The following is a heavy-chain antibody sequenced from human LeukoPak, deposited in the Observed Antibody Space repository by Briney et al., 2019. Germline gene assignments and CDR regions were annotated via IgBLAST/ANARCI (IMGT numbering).Heavy chain of an antibody. CDR2: SILIFGTA. CDR3: ARQAGGLAYCGGDCHAFDI. Sequence: ASVKVSCKASGCTFTSYAISWVRQAPGQGLEWMGGSILIFGTANYAQKFQGRVTITADESTSTAYMELSSLRSEDTAVYYCARQAGGLAYCGGDCHAFDIWGQGTMVTVSS. J-gene: IGHJ3*02. CDR1: GCTFTSYA. V-gene: IGHV1-69*13. D-gene: IGHD2-21*02.